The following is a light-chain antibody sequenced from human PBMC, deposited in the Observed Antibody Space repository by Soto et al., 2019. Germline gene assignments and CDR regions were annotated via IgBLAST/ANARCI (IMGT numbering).Light chain of an antibody. CDR2: EVT. CDR1: SSDVGGYNY. CDR3: SSFAGGGNPVL. J-gene: IGLJ2*01. Sequence: QSALTQPPSASGSLGQSVTISCTGTSSDVGGYNYVSWHQQHPGKAPKVMLYEVTKRPPGVPDRFSGSKSGNTASLTASGLQAEDEADDYCSSFAGGGNPVLLGGGTKLTVL. V-gene: IGLV2-8*01.